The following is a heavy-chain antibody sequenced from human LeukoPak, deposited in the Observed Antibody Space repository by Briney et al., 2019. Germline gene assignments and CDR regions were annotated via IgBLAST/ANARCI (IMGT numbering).Heavy chain of an antibody. D-gene: IGHD3-22*01. V-gene: IGHV4-4*07. J-gene: IGHJ4*02. CDR2: IYTSGST. Sequence: SETLSLTCTVSGGSISSYYWSWIRQPAGKGLEWIGRIYTSGSTNYNPSLKSRVTMSVDTSKNQFSLKLSSVTAADTAVYYCAKGHKVYDSSGYDYWGQGTLVTVSS. CDR3: AKGHKVYDSSGYDY. CDR1: GGSISSYY.